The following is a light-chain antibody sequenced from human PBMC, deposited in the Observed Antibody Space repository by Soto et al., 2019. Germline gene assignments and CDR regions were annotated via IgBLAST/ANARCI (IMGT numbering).Light chain of an antibody. V-gene: IGKV3-15*01. CDR2: GAS. Sequence: EIVMTQSPATLSVSPGERVTLSCRASHSVNINLAWYQQKPGQAPRLFIHGASTRATGIPARFSGSGSGTEFTLTISSLQSEDFAVYYCQHRVTFGQGTKLEIK. CDR1: HSVNIN. J-gene: IGKJ2*01. CDR3: QHRVT.